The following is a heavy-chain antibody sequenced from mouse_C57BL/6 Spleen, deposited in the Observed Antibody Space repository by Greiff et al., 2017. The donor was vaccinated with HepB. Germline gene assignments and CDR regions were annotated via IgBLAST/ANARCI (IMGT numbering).Heavy chain of an antibody. CDR1: GFSLTSYG. CDR2: IWSGGST. Sequence: QVQLKESGPGLVQPSQSLSITCTVSGFSLTSYGVHWVRQSPGKGLEWLGVIWSGGSTDYNAAFISRLSISKDNSKSQVFFKMNSLQADDTAIYYCARNGANWDDYYAMDYWGQGTSVTVSS. J-gene: IGHJ4*01. D-gene: IGHD4-1*01. V-gene: IGHV2-2*01. CDR3: ARNGANWDDYYAMDY.